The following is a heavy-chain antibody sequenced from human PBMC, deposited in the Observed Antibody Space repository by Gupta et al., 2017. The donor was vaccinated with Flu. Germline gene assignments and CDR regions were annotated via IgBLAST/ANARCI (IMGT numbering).Heavy chain of an antibody. J-gene: IGHJ4*02. Sequence: EVQLVESGGGLVQPGGSLRLSCAASGFTFSSYWMSWVRQAPGKGLEWVANIKQDGSEKYYVDSVKGRFTISRDNAKNSLYLQMNSLRAEDTAVYYCARDLWFGESLFDYWGQGTLVTVSS. CDR1: GFTFSSYW. CDR2: IKQDGSEK. D-gene: IGHD3-10*01. V-gene: IGHV3-7*04. CDR3: ARDLWFGESLFDY.